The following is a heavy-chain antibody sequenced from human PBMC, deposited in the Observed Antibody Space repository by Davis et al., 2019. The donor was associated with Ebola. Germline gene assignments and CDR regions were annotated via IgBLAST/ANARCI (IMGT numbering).Heavy chain of an antibody. D-gene: IGHD2-2*01. V-gene: IGHV3-33*01. Sequence: GESLKISCAGSGFSFNYYGMHWVRQAPGKGLEWVAFIWYDGSGQYYADFAKGRFTISRDNSRDILYLQMNSLRVEDTAVYFCVRDRDLGYCSSTSCYLDRWLGEVSSLYGMDVWGKGTTVSVSA. CDR2: IWYDGSGQ. CDR1: GFSFNYYG. J-gene: IGHJ6*04. CDR3: VRDRDLGYCSSTSCYLDRWLGEVSSLYGMDV.